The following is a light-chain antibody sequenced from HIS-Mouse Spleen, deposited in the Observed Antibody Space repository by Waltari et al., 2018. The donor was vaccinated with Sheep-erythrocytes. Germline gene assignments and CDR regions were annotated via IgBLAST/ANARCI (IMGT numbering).Light chain of an antibody. Sequence: QSALTQPASVSGSPGQSITISCTGTSSDGGGYHYVPWYQQHPGKAPKLMIYDVSKRPSGVPDRFSGSKSGNTASLTISGLQAEDEADYYCCSYAGSYNHVFATGTKVTVL. CDR2: DVS. V-gene: IGLV2-11*01. CDR3: CSYAGSYNHV. J-gene: IGLJ1*01. CDR1: SSDGGGYHY.